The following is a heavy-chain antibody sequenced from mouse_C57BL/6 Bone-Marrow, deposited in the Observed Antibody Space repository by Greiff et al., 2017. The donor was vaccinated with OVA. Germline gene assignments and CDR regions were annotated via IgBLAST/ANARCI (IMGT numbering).Heavy chain of an antibody. CDR1: GFTFSSYG. Sequence: EVQGVESGGDLVKPGGSLKLSCAASGFTFSSYGMSWVRQTPDKRLEWVATISSGGSYTYYPDSVKGRFTISRDNAKNTLYLQMSSLKSEDTAMYYCARHERGYLDYWGQGTTLTVSS. CDR3: ARHERGYLDY. V-gene: IGHV5-6*01. J-gene: IGHJ2*01. CDR2: ISSGGSYT.